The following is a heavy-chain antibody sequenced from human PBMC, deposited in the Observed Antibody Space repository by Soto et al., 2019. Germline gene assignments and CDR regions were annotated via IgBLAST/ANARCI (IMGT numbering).Heavy chain of an antibody. D-gene: IGHD3-16*01. J-gene: IGHJ3*02. CDR1: GGSFSGYY. Sequence: SETLSLTCAVYGGSFSGYYWSWIRQPPGKGLEWIGEINHSGSTNYNPSLKSRVTISVDTSKNQFSRKLSPVTAADTAVYYCARGMEGVDIWGQGTMVTVSS. CDR3: ARGMEGVDI. V-gene: IGHV4-34*01. CDR2: INHSGST.